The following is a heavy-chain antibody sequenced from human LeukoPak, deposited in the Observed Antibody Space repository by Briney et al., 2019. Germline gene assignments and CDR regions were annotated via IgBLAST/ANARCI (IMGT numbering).Heavy chain of an antibody. CDR1: GFSVSRNY. V-gene: IGHV3-66*01. D-gene: IGHD2-2*01. Sequence: GGALRLSCAASGFSVSRNYMTWVRQAPGEGLEWVSLIYRGGRTSYADYVKGRCTISRDNSKNQLHLQMNSVSAEDPAVYYCAKGGRFTSGWRVAFYSGGQGTLVSVSS. CDR2: IYRGGRT. J-gene: IGHJ4*02. CDR3: AKGGRFTSGWRVAFYS.